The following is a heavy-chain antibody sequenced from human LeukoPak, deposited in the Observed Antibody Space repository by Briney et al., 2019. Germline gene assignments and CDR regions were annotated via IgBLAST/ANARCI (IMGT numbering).Heavy chain of an antibody. J-gene: IGHJ3*02. D-gene: IGHD3-10*01. V-gene: IGHV3-48*04. Sequence: GGSLRLSCAASGFTFSRYWMSWVRQAPGKGLEWVSYISSSSSTIYYADSVKGRFTISRDNAKNSLYLQMNSLRAEDTAVYYCARATITMVRGVIRPDAFDIWGQGTMVTVSS. CDR2: ISSSSSTI. CDR3: ARATITMVRGVIRPDAFDI. CDR1: GFTFSRYW.